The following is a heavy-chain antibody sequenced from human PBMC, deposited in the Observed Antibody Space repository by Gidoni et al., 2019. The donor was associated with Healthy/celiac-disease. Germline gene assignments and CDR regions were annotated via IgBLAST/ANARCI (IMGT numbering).Heavy chain of an antibody. CDR3: AKELLGYSSGWFSFGY. CDR1: GVTFSSYA. CDR2: ISGSGGST. Sequence: EVQLLESGGGLVQPGGSLRLSCAASGVTFSSYAMSWVRQAPGKGLEWVSAISGSGGSTYYADSVKGRFTISRDNSKNTLYLQMNSLRAEDTAVYYCAKELLGYSSGWFSFGYWGQGTLVTVSS. V-gene: IGHV3-23*01. D-gene: IGHD6-19*01. J-gene: IGHJ4*02.